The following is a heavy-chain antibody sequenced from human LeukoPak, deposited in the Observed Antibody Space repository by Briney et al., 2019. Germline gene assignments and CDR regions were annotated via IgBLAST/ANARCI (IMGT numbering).Heavy chain of an antibody. CDR2: IYHSGST. CDR3: ARDKLGATYFDY. J-gene: IGHJ4*02. Sequence: SETLSLTCAVSGYSISSGYYWGWIRQPPGKGLEWIGSIYHSGSTYYNPSLKSRVTISVDTSKNRFSLKLSSVTAADTAVYYCARDKLGATYFDYWGQGTLVTVSS. D-gene: IGHD1-26*01. V-gene: IGHV4-38-2*02. CDR1: GYSISSGYY.